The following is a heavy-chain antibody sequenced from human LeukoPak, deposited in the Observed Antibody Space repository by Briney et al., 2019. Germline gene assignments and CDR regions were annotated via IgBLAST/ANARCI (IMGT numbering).Heavy chain of an antibody. J-gene: IGHJ4*02. V-gene: IGHV3-15*01. Sequence: GRTLRLSSAASVFTFSNAWMSGVPEAPRTGREAGSRIQSKHDGGTTDCAAPVKDRFTISRDDSKNTLYLQMNSLQSEDRAVYYCATGTGKEPRFDFWGQGTLVTVSS. CDR1: VFTFSNAW. CDR2: IQSKHDGGTT. D-gene: IGHD3-10*01. CDR3: ATGTGKEPRFDF.